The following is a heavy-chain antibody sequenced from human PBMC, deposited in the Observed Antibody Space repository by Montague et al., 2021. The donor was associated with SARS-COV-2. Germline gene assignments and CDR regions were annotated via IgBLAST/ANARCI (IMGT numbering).Heavy chain of an antibody. CDR1: GGSISSGGYS. J-gene: IGHJ5*02. D-gene: IGHD4-11*01. Sequence: TLSLTCAVYGGSISSGGYSWSWLRQHPGRGLEWIGYLYYSGSTYYNPSLKSRVTILVDMSRNQFSLKLSSVTAADTALYYCARDGYSNSGFDPWGQGTLVTVSS. CDR2: LYYSGST. V-gene: IGHV4-31*11. CDR3: ARDGYSNSGFDP.